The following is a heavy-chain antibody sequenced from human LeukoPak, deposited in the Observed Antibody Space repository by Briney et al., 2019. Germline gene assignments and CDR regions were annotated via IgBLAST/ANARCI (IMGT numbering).Heavy chain of an antibody. J-gene: IGHJ4*02. D-gene: IGHD3-22*01. V-gene: IGHV3-21*01. Sequence: PGGSLRLSCAASGFTFSSYSMNWVRQAPGKGLEWVSSISSSSSYIYYADSVKGRFTISRDNAKNSLYLQMNSLRAEDTAVYYCARGETDPDYYDSSVLLGYWGQGTLVTVSS. CDR1: GFTFSSYS. CDR2: ISSSSSYI. CDR3: ARGETDPDYYDSSVLLGY.